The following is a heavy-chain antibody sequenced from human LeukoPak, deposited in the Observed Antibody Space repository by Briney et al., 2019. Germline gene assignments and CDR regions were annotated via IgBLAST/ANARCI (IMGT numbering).Heavy chain of an antibody. CDR3: ARHPYSGTLRNWLDP. Sequence: SETLSLTCTVSGYSITSGCYWGWIRQPPGKGLEWIGSIHHSGNTHDNSSLKSRVTMSVDTSKSRFSLKLSSVTAADTAVYYCARHPYSGTLRNWLDPWGQGTLVIVSS. D-gene: IGHD1-26*01. CDR2: IHHSGNT. CDR1: GYSITSGCY. J-gene: IGHJ5*02. V-gene: IGHV4-38-2*02.